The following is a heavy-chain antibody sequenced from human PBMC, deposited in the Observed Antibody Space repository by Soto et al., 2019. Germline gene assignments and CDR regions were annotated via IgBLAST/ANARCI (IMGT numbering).Heavy chain of an antibody. CDR2: IDYNGVT. V-gene: IGHV4-39*01. D-gene: IGHD2-15*01. CDR3: GKVLVGATGHTDSDS. J-gene: IGHJ4*02. CDR1: GGSIYRSGYY. Sequence: SETLSLTCTVSGGSIYRSGYYWGWIRQPPGRGLEWIGNIDYNGVTYSNPSLKSRVTISRDTSKNQFSPKLTSVTAADTALYYCGKVLVGATGHTDSDSWGPGTLVTSPQ.